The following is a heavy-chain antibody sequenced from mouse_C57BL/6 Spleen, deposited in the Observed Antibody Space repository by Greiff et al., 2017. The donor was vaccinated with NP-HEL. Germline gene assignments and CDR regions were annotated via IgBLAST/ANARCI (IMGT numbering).Heavy chain of an antibody. CDR1: GYSFTDYN. V-gene: IGHV1-39*01. D-gene: IGHD1-1*01. Sequence: EVKLQQSGPELVKPGASVKISCKASGYSFTDYNMNWVKQSNGKSLEWIGVINPNYGTTSYNQKFKGKATLTVDQSSSTAYMQLNSLTSEDSAVYYCARVLITTVVAPFDYWGQGTTLTVSS. CDR2: INPNYGTT. CDR3: ARVLITTVVAPFDY. J-gene: IGHJ2*01.